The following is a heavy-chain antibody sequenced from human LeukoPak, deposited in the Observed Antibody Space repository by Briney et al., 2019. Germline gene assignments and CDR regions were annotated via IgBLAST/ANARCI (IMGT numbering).Heavy chain of an antibody. CDR3: ARADRCGGSCYAVY. V-gene: IGHV1-69*04. Sequence: SVKVSCKASGGTFSSYAISWVRQAPGQGLEWMGRIIPILGIANYAQKFQGRVTITADKSTSTAYMELSSLRSEDTAVYYCARADRCGGSCYAVYWGQGTLVTVSS. J-gene: IGHJ4*02. CDR2: IIPILGIA. D-gene: IGHD2-15*01. CDR1: GGTFSSYA.